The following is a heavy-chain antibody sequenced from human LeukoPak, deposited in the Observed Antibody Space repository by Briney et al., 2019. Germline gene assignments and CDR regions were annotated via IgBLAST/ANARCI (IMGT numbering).Heavy chain of an antibody. Sequence: ASVRVSYKASGHAFTNYYMHWARQAPGQGLEGMGWISAHKGNTNYAQKLQGRVTMTTDTSTSTAYMELRSLRSDDTAVYYCAREDIVVVPAAMLGYYYGMDVWGQGTTVTVSS. V-gene: IGHV1-18*04. D-gene: IGHD2-2*01. CDR3: AREDIVVVPAAMLGYYYGMDV. CDR2: ISAHKGNT. CDR1: GHAFTNYY. J-gene: IGHJ6*02.